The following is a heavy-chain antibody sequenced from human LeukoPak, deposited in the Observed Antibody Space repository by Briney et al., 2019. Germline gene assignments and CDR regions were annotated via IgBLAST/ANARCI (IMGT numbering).Heavy chain of an antibody. CDR1: GFTFSSYA. J-gene: IGHJ4*02. CDR2: VSYDGSNK. V-gene: IGHV3-30*04. Sequence: GGSLRLSCVASGFTFSSYAMHWVRQAPGKGREWGAVVSYDGSNKYYADSMKGRFTISRDNAKNTLFLQMNSPRPEDTAVYYCARDQRGYSYVSGDYWGQGTLVTVSS. D-gene: IGHD5-18*01. CDR3: ARDQRGYSYVSGDY.